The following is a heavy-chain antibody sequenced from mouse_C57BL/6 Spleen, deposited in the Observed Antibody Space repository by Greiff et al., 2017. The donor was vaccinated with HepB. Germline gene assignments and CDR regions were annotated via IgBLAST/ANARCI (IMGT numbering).Heavy chain of an antibody. CDR3: AREDYGSSSFAY. CDR1: GFTFSDYY. CDR2: INYDGSST. J-gene: IGHJ3*01. Sequence: EVQLVESEGGLVQPGSSMKLSCTASGFTFSDYYMAWVRQVPEKGLEWVANINYDGSSTYYLDSLKCRFIISRDNAKNILYLQMSSLKSEDTATYYCAREDYGSSSFAYWGRGTLVTVSA. D-gene: IGHD1-1*01. V-gene: IGHV5-16*01.